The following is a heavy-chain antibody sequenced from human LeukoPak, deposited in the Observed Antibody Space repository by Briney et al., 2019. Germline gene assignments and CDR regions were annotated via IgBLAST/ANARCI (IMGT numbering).Heavy chain of an antibody. J-gene: IGHJ4*02. D-gene: IGHD6-19*01. Sequence: PSETLSLTCTVSGGSISSGSYYWSWIRQPAGKGLEWIGRIYTSGSTNYNPSLKSRVTISVDTSKNQFSLKLSSVTAADTAVYYCARRGLWQWLSHLLDYWGQGTLVTVSS. CDR2: IYTSGST. CDR3: ARRGLWQWLSHLLDY. V-gene: IGHV4-61*02. CDR1: GGSISSGSYY.